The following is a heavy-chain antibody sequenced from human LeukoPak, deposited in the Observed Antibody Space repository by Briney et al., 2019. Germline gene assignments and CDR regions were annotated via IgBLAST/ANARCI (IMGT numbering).Heavy chain of an antibody. CDR2: ISSSSSYI. J-gene: IGHJ6*03. CDR3: ARDSPEDYMDV. D-gene: IGHD1-14*01. CDR1: GFAFSSYS. Sequence: GGSLRLSCAASGFAFSSYSMNWVRQAPGKGLEWVSSISSSSSYIYYADSVKGRFTISRDNAKNSLYLQMNSLRAEDTAVYYCARDSPEDYMDVWGKGTTVTVSS. V-gene: IGHV3-21*01.